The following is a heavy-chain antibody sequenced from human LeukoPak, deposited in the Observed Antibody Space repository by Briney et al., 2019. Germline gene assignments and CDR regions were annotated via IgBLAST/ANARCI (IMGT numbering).Heavy chain of an antibody. J-gene: IGHJ4*02. V-gene: IGHV4-39*07. Sequence: SETLSLTCTVSGGSISSSSYYWGWIRQPPGKGLEWIGSIYYSGSTYYNPSLKSRVTISLDTSKNQFSLKLSSVTAADTAVYYCATTKPVYYDFWSGYYHGPFDYWGQGTLVTVSS. CDR3: ATTKPVYYDFWSGYYHGPFDY. D-gene: IGHD3-3*01. CDR2: IYYSGST. CDR1: GGSISSSSYY.